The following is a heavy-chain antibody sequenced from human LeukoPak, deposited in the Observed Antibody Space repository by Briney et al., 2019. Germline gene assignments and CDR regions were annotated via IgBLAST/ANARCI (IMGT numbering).Heavy chain of an antibody. CDR1: GFSFSTYG. Sequence: PGGSLRLSCAASGFSFSTYGMSWVRQAPGKGLDWVSAISGSAAGGGTYYADSVKGRFTIARDNSQNTLYLQMSSLRAEDTAVYYCAKTRVHDMDVWGQGTTVIVSS. CDR2: ISGSAAGGGT. J-gene: IGHJ6*02. D-gene: IGHD4/OR15-4a*01. CDR3: AKTRVHDMDV. V-gene: IGHV3-23*01.